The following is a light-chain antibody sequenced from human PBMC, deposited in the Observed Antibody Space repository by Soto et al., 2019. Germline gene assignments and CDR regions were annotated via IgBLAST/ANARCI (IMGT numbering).Light chain of an antibody. V-gene: IGKV3-15*01. CDR3: KQYFEWPPMT. CDR1: ETVATN. CDR2: GAS. Sequence: VMTQSPATLSVSPGERATLSCWASETVATNLAWYQQKPGQAPRLLISGASTRAAGISDRFRGSGSGTEFTLTNSSLRSEDSAIYYRKQYFEWPPMTFGQGTKV. J-gene: IGKJ1*01.